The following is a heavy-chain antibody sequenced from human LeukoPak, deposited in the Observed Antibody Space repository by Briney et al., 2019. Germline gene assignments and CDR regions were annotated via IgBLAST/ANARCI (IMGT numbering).Heavy chain of an antibody. J-gene: IGHJ4*02. CDR3: VREDTPATANY. CDR2: ISGGGDIT. CDR1: GFNFANHA. V-gene: IGHV3-23*01. Sequence: GGSLRLSCAASGFNFANHAMSWVRQTPGKGLEWVSAISGGGDITYYADSVTGRFTISRDNSKDTLFLQMHSLRPGDTAVYYCVREDTPATANYWGQGTLVTVSS. D-gene: IGHD2-21*02.